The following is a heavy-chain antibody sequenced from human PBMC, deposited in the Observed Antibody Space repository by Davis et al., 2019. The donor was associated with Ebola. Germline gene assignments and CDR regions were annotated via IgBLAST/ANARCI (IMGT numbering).Heavy chain of an antibody. CDR1: GGTFSSYT. J-gene: IGHJ4*02. CDR2: IIPILGIA. V-gene: IGHV1-69*02. D-gene: IGHD6-19*01. Sequence: SVKVSCKASGGTFSSYTISWVRQAPGQGLEWMGRIIPILGIANYAQKFQGRVTITADESTSTAYMELSSLRSEDTAVYYCARGEQWLTFDYWGQGTLVTVSS. CDR3: ARGEQWLTFDY.